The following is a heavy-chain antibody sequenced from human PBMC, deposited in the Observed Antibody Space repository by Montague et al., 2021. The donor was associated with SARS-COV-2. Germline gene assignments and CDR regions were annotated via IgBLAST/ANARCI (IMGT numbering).Heavy chain of an antibody. V-gene: IGHV4-61*02. CDR1: IGSISSGSYY. CDR3: ARDGYSSGWIGLHWFDP. Sequence: TLSLTCTVSIGSISSGSYYWSWIRQPVGKGLEWIGRIYTSGSTNYNPSLKSRVTISVDTSKNQFSLKLSSVTAADTAVYYCARDGYSSGWIGLHWFDPWGQGTLVTVSS. CDR2: IYTSGST. J-gene: IGHJ5*02. D-gene: IGHD6-25*01.